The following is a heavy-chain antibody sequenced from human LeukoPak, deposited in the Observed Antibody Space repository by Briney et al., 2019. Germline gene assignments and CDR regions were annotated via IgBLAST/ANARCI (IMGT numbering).Heavy chain of an antibody. V-gene: IGHV3-11*01. CDR3: ASELVSSSSALSFDY. Sequence: PGGSLRLSCAASGFTFSDYYMSWIRQAPGKGVEWVSYISSSGSTIYYADSVKGRFTISRDNAKNSLYLQMNSLRAEDTAVYYCASELVSSSSALSFDYWGQGTLVTVSS. J-gene: IGHJ4*02. CDR2: ISSSGSTI. CDR1: GFTFSDYY. D-gene: IGHD6-6*01.